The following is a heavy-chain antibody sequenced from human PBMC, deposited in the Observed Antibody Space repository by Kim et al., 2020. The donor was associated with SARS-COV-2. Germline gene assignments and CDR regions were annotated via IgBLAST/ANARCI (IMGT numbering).Heavy chain of an antibody. CDR3: ARSSWNYVDWFDP. J-gene: IGHJ5*02. CDR1: GGSISSYY. D-gene: IGHD1-7*01. CDR2: IYYSGST. V-gene: IGHV4-59*01. Sequence: SETLSLTCTVSGGSISSYYWSWIRQPPGKGLEWIGDIYYSGSTNYNPSPKSRVTISVDTSKNQFSLKLSTVTAADTAVYYCARSSWNYVDWFDPWGQGTLVTVSS.